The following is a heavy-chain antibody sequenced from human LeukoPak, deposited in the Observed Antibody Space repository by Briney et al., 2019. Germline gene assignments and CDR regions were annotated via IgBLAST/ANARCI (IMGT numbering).Heavy chain of an antibody. Sequence: QTGRSLRLSCAASGFTFSSYAMHRVRQAPGKGLEWVAVISYDGSNKYYADSVKGRFTISRDNSKNTLYLQMNSLRAEDTAVYYCARASGYSYVRRANYFDYWGQRNLFTVSS. J-gene: IGHJ4*02. CDR3: ARASGYSYVRRANYFDY. D-gene: IGHD5-18*01. CDR1: GFTFSSYA. V-gene: IGHV3-30*04. CDR2: ISYDGSNK.